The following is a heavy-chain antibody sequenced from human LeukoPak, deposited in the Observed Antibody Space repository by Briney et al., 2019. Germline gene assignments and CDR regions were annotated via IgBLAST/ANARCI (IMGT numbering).Heavy chain of an antibody. D-gene: IGHD2-21*01. J-gene: IGHJ5*02. V-gene: IGHV1-46*01. Sequence: ASVKVSCKASGYTFSSYGISWVRQAPGQGLEWMGIINPSGGSTSYAQKFQGRVTMTRDTSTSTVYMELSSLRSEDTAVYYYARGAIHGGWFDPWGQGTLVTVSS. CDR3: ARGAIHGGWFDP. CDR1: GYTFSSYG. CDR2: INPSGGST.